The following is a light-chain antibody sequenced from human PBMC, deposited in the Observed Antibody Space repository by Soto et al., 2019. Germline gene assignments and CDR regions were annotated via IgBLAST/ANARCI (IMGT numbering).Light chain of an antibody. CDR1: ESISRY. J-gene: IGKJ5*01. Sequence: DIQMTQSPSSLSASVGDRVTITCRASESISRYLNWYQQKPGKAPKLLIYAASSLQNGVPSRFSGGGSGTDFSLTISNLQPEDFATYYCQQSYSTLSITFGQGTRLEIK. V-gene: IGKV1-39*01. CDR3: QQSYSTLSIT. CDR2: AAS.